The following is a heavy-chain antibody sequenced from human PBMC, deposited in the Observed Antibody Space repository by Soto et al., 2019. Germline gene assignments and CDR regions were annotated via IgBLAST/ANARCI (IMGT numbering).Heavy chain of an antibody. CDR1: GYSFTNYW. V-gene: IGHV5-10-1*03. Sequence: EVQLVQSGAEVKKPGESLRISCKGSGYSFTNYWISWVRQMPGKGLEWMGRIAPTDSYSYYSPSFQGHVTFSVDKSISTAYLQWNILNASDTAMYYCARRPLGHQLYNDQGMDVWGQGTTVTVSS. D-gene: IGHD1-1*01. J-gene: IGHJ6*02. CDR3: ARRPLGHQLYNDQGMDV. CDR2: IAPTDSYS.